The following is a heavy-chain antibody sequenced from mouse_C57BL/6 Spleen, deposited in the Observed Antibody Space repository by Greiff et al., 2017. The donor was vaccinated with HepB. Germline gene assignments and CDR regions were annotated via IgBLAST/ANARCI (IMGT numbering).Heavy chain of an antibody. Sequence: DVHLVESGGGLVKPGGSLKLSCAASGFTFSDYGMHWVRQAPEKGLEWVAYISSGSSTIYYADTVKGRFTISRDNAKNTLFLQMTSLRSEDTAMYYCARGTQDWYFDVWGTGTTVTVSS. CDR2: ISSGSSTI. D-gene: IGHD3-3*01. J-gene: IGHJ1*03. V-gene: IGHV5-17*01. CDR3: ARGTQDWYFDV. CDR1: GFTFSDYG.